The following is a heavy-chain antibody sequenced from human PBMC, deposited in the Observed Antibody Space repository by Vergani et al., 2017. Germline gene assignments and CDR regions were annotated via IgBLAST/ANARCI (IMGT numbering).Heavy chain of an antibody. J-gene: IGHJ6*03. CDR3: ARASLRALVGYYYYMDV. CDR2: IFPSGNS. Sequence: QLQLQESGSGLVKPSQTLSLTCAVSGDSITNGGFSWYWIRQPPGKGPEWIGYIFPSGNSDYNPSLKNRVSISLDKSKNQFSLWVNSVTAADTAVYFCARASLRALVGYYYYMDVWGKGTTVTVSS. D-gene: IGHD3-16*02. V-gene: IGHV4-30-2*01. CDR1: GDSITNGGFS.